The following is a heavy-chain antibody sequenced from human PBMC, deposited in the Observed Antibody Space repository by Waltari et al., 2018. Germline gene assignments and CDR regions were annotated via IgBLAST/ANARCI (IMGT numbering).Heavy chain of an antibody. CDR1: GFTVSSNY. J-gene: IGHJ4*02. D-gene: IGHD6-6*01. CDR3: ASLDHSSSYYFDY. V-gene: IGHV3-53*01. CDR2: MYSGGST. Sequence: EVQLVESGGGLIQPGGSLRLSCAASGFTVSSNYMSWVRQAPGKGLDWVSVMYSGGSTSYADSVKGRFTISRDNSKNTLYLQMNSLRAEDTAVYYCASLDHSSSYYFDYWGQGTLVTVSS.